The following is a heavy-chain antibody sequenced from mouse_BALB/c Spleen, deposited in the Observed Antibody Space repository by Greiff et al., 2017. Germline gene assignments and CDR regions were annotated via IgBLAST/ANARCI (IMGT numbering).Heavy chain of an antibody. J-gene: IGHJ2*01. V-gene: IGHV1S81*02. Sequence: QVQLQQPGAELVKPGASVKLSCKASGYTFTSYWMHWVKQRPGQGLEWIGEINPSNGRTNYNEKFKSKATLTVDKSSSTAYMQLSSLTSEDSAVYYCARGGSITTVVATDYWGQGTTLTVSS. CDR1: GYTFTSYW. CDR2: INPSNGRT. D-gene: IGHD1-1*01. CDR3: ARGGSITTVVATDY.